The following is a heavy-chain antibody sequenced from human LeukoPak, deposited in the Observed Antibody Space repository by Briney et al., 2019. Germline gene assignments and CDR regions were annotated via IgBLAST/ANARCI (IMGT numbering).Heavy chain of an antibody. J-gene: IGHJ4*02. V-gene: IGHV1-69-2*01. D-gene: IGHD2-2*01. Sequence: ASVKVSCKVSGYTFTDYYMHWVQQAPGKGLEWMGLVDPEDGETIYAEKFQGRVTITADTSTDTAYMELSSLRSEDTAVYYCATGRYQLLIEDYWDQGTLVTVSS. CDR2: VDPEDGET. CDR1: GYTFTDYY. CDR3: ATGRYQLLIEDY.